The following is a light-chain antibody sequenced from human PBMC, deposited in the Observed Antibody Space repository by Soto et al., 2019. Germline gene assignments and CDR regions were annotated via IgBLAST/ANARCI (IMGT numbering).Light chain of an antibody. CDR2: KAS. J-gene: IGKJ1*01. CDR3: QHYNSYSEA. Sequence: DIQMTQSPSTLSGSVGDRVTMTCRASQTISSWLAWYQQKPGKAPKLLIYKASTLKSGVPSRFSGSRSGTEFTLTISSLQPDDFETYYCQHYNSYSEAFGQGTKVELK. V-gene: IGKV1-5*03. CDR1: QTISSW.